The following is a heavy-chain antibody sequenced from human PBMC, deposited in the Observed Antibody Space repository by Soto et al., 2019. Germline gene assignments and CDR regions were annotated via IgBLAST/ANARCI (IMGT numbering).Heavy chain of an antibody. Sequence: SGPTLVNTTATLTLTCTVSGFSLTTGKMGVSWIRQPTGKALEWLAHIFSDNERSYSTSLQGRLTISKDTSGSQVVLSMTNVDPVDTATYYCARMNVDSYQFYYAMDVWGQGATVTVSS. CDR3: ARMNVDSYQFYYAMDV. CDR2: IFSDNER. CDR1: GFSLTTGKMG. J-gene: IGHJ6*02. V-gene: IGHV2-26*01. D-gene: IGHD4-17*01.